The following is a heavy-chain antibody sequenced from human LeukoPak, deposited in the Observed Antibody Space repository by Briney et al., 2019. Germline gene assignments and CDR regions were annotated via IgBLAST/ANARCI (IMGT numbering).Heavy chain of an antibody. CDR1: GFTFSSYA. CDR2: ISNSGGRT. CDR3: AKSYNGYESKPDY. V-gene: IGHV3-23*01. D-gene: IGHD5-12*01. Sequence: GGSLRLSWAASGFTFSSYAMSWVRQAPGKGLEWVSSISNSGGRTFYTDSVKGRFTISRDNSKITLYLQMNSLRAEDTAVYYCAKSYNGYESKPDYWGQGTLVTVSS. J-gene: IGHJ4*02.